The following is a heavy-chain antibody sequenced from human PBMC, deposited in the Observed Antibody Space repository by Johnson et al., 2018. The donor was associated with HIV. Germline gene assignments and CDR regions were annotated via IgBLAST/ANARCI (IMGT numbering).Heavy chain of an antibody. CDR2: INWNGGGT. CDR3: AKSTRGNWGSCFDI. V-gene: IGHV3-20*04. Sequence: VQLVESGGGVVRPGGSLRLSCAASGFTFDDYGMSWVRQAPGKGLEWVSGINWNGGGTGYADSVKGRFTISRDNAKNSLYLQMNSLRAEDTAVYYCAKSTRGNWGSCFDIWGQGTMVTVSS. J-gene: IGHJ3*02. D-gene: IGHD7-27*01. CDR1: GFTFDDYG.